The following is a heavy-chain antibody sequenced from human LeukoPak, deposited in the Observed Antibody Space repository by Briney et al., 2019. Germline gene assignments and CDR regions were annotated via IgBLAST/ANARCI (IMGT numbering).Heavy chain of an antibody. Sequence: GGSLRLSCAASGFTFDDYGMTWVRQAPGKGLEWVSGINWSGGSTGYGDSVKGRFTISRDNAKNSLYLQMNSLRVEDTALYYCARDPRPHSDSCMDYWGQGTLVTVSS. CDR3: ARDPRPHSDSCMDY. V-gene: IGHV3-20*04. J-gene: IGHJ4*02. CDR2: INWSGGST. D-gene: IGHD6-6*01. CDR1: GFTFDDYG.